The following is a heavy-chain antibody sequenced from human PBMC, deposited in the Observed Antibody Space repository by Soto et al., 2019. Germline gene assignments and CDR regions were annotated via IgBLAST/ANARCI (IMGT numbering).Heavy chain of an antibody. D-gene: IGHD6-13*01. J-gene: IGHJ4*02. CDR1: GFTFSSYA. Sequence: GGSLRLSCAASGFTFSSYAMSWVRQAPGKGLEWVSAISGSGGSTYYADSVKGRFTISRDNSKNTLYLQMNSLRAEDTAVYYCARGFIAAAVLHLDYWGQGTLVTVSS. CDR2: ISGSGGST. V-gene: IGHV3-23*01. CDR3: ARGFIAAAVLHLDY.